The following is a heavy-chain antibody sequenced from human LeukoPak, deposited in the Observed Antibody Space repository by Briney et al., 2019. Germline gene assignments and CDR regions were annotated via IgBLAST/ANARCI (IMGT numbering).Heavy chain of an antibody. CDR3: ARSSGWKYNIDY. D-gene: IGHD6-19*01. CDR1: GYTFTGNF. Sequence: ASVKVSCKTSGYTFTGNFMHWVRQAPGQGLEWMGWIDPNSGGTNYAQKFQGRVTMTRDTSISTAYMELSRLRSDDTAMYYCARSSGWKYNIDYWGQGTLVTVSS. V-gene: IGHV1-2*02. J-gene: IGHJ4*02. CDR2: IDPNSGGT.